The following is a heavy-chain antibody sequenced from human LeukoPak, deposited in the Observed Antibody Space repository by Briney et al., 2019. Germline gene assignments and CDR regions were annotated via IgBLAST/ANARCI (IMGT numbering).Heavy chain of an antibody. CDR3: ARTRGDGYLDY. CDR1: GYSFTSSW. J-gene: IGHJ4*02. Sequence: GESLKISCKGSGYSFTSSWIAWVRQMPGKGLEWMGIIYPGDSDTGYSPSFQGQVTISADKSINTAYLQWSSLKASDTAMYYCARTRGDGYLDYWGQGTLVTVSS. CDR2: IYPGDSDT. V-gene: IGHV5-51*01. D-gene: IGHD5-24*01.